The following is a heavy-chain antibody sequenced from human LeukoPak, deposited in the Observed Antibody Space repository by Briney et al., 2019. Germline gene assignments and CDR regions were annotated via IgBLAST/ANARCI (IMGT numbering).Heavy chain of an antibody. CDR3: ARESYGDYRYYFDY. D-gene: IGHD4-17*01. Sequence: PGRSLRLSCAASGFTFSSYGMHWVRQAPGKGLEWVAVIWYDGSNKYYADSVKGRFTISRDNSKNTLYLQMNSLRAEDTAVYYCARESYGDYRYYFDYWGQGTLVTVSS. V-gene: IGHV3-33*01. CDR2: IWYDGSNK. CDR1: GFTFSSYG. J-gene: IGHJ4*02.